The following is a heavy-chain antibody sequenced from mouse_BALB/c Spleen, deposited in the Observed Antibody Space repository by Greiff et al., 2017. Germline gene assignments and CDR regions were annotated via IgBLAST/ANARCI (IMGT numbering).Heavy chain of an antibody. J-gene: IGHJ4*01. Sequence: VQLQQSGAELVKPGASVKLSCTASGFNIKDTYMHWVKQRPEQGLEWNGRIDPANGNTKYDPKFQGKATITADTSSNTAYLQLSSLTSEDTAVYYCARSVTARAFYAMDYWGQGTSVTGSS. D-gene: IGHD3-1*01. V-gene: IGHV14-3*02. CDR1: GFNIKDTY. CDR2: IDPANGNT. CDR3: ARSVTARAFYAMDY.